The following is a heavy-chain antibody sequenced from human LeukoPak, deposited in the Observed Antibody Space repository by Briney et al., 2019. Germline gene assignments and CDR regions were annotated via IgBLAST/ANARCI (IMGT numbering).Heavy chain of an antibody. CDR3: SGRSGFSSIY. Sequence: GGSLRLSCEASGFTFNSHWMNWVRQAPGKGLEWLANIRPDGSEAVYVDSVRGRFTISRDNAKNLVYLQMNNPRAEDTAVYYCSGRSGFSSIYWGQGVLVTVSS. D-gene: IGHD2-2*01. CDR1: GFTFNSHW. V-gene: IGHV3-7*01. J-gene: IGHJ4*02. CDR2: IRPDGSEA.